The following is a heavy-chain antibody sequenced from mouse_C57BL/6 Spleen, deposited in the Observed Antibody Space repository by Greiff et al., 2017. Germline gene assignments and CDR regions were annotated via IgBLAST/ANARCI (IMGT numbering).Heavy chain of an antibody. CDR1: GYTFTSYG. D-gene: IGHD1-1*01. CDR3: AGITTVVAQSPFEY. V-gene: IGHV1-81*01. CDR2: IYPRSGNT. J-gene: IGHJ2*01. Sequence: VQVVESGAELARPGASVKLSCKASGYTFTSYGISWVKQRTGQGLEWIGEIYPRSGNTYYNEKFKGKATLTADKSSRTAYMELRSLTSEYSAVYFCAGITTVVAQSPFEYWGQGTTLTVSS.